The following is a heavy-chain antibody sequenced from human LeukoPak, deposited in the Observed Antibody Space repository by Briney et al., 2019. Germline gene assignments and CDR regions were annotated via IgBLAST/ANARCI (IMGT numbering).Heavy chain of an antibody. CDR2: IYYSGST. Sequence: SETLSLTCTVSGGSISSSSYYWGWIRQPPGKGLEWIGSIYYSGSTYYNPSLKSRVTISVDTSKNQFSLKLSSVTAADTAVYYCASEGGGAGYNSYYYYYMDVWGKGTTVTVSS. CDR3: ASEGGGAGYNSYYYYYMDV. D-gene: IGHD5-24*01. V-gene: IGHV4-39*07. J-gene: IGHJ6*03. CDR1: GGSISSSSYY.